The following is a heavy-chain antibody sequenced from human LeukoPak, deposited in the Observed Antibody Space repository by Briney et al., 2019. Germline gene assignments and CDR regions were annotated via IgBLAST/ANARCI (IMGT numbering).Heavy chain of an antibody. J-gene: IGHJ4*02. CDR1: GFTFSSYA. V-gene: IGHV3-23*01. D-gene: IGHD3-3*01. CDR2: ISGSGGST. CDR3: ARTYYDFWSGKTSLYYFDY. Sequence: PGGSLRLSCAASGFTFSSYAMSWVRQAPGKGLEWVSAISGSGGSTYYADSVKGRFTISRDNSKNTLYLQMNSLRAEDTAVYYCARTYYDFWSGKTSLYYFDYWGQGTLVTVSS.